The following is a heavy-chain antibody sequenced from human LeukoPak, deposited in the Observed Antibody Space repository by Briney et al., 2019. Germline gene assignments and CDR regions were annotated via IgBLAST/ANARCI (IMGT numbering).Heavy chain of an antibody. J-gene: IGHJ6*03. V-gene: IGHV3-30*01. CDR3: ARDAFQTYCTNGVCHDPYYYYYYMDV. D-gene: IGHD2-8*01. Sequence: GGSLSLSCAASGFTFSSYAMHWVRQAPGKGLEWVAVISYDGSNKYYADSVKGRFTISRDNSKNTLYLQMNSLRAEDTAVYYCARDAFQTYCTNGVCHDPYYYYYYMDVWGKGTTVTVSS. CDR1: GFTFSSYA. CDR2: ISYDGSNK.